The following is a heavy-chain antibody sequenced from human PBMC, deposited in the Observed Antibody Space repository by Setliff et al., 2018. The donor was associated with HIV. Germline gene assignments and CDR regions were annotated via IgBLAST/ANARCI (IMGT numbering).Heavy chain of an antibody. J-gene: IGHJ3*02. CDR3: ATPHREREDDAFDI. V-gene: IGHV4-38-2*02. Sequence: PSETLSLTCNVSGFSIGNFYYWGWVRQPPGKGLEWVGSMYPNGRTYYNPSVKSRVTISVDTSKNQFFLTLSSVTAADTAMYYCATPHREREDDAFDIWGQGTKVTVSS. CDR1: GFSIGNFYY. D-gene: IGHD1-1*01. CDR2: MYPNGRT.